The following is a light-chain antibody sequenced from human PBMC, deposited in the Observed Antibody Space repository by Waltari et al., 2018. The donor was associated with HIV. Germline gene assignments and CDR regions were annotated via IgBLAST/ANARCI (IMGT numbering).Light chain of an antibody. CDR2: EVT. CDR1: STDVGGYNY. Sequence: QSALTQPASVSGSPGQSITISCTGTSTDVGGYNYVSWYQQHPGEAPKLMIYEVTTRPSGVSNRFSGSKSDYTASLTISGLQTEDEADYYCSSYTSSSTLLVFGTGTKVTVL. V-gene: IGLV2-14*01. J-gene: IGLJ1*01. CDR3: SSYTSSSTLLV.